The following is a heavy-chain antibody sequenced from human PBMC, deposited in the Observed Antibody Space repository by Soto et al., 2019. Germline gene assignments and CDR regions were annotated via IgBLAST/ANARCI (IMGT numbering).Heavy chain of an antibody. V-gene: IGHV3-74*01. J-gene: IGHJ4*02. CDR2: INPSGSIT. CDR3: SKIPTGKYGVWNY. Sequence: EEQLVESGGGLVQPGGSLRLSCAASGFTFSSYWMHWVRQTPGKGLVWVSRINPSGSITTYAESVKGRFTISSDNAKNKLYLQMNSLRGDDTAVYYCSKIPTGKYGVWNYWGQGTLVSVSS. D-gene: IGHD2-8*01. CDR1: GFTFSSYW.